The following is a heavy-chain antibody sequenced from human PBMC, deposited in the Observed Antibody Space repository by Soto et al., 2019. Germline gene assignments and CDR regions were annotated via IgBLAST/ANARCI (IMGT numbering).Heavy chain of an antibody. CDR1: GGSISSYY. D-gene: IGHD3-10*01. V-gene: IGHV4-59*01. CDR3: ARGRGFHLAY. Sequence: PSETLSLTCTVSGGSISSYYWSWIRQPPGKGLEWIGYIYYSGSTNYNPSLKSRVTISVDTSKNQFSLKLSSVTAADTAVYYCARGRGFHLAYWGQGTLVTVSS. CDR2: IYYSGST. J-gene: IGHJ4*02.